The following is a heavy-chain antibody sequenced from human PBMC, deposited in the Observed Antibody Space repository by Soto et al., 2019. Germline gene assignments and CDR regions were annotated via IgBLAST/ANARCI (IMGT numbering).Heavy chain of an antibody. CDR2: ISGSGGST. CDR3: APSRITMVRGVMGAFDP. V-gene: IGHV3-23*01. Sequence: EVQLLESGGGLVQPGGSLRLSCAASGFTFSSYAMSWVRQAPGKGLEWVSAISGSGGSTYYADSVKGRFTISRDNSKNTLYLQMNSLRAEDTAVYYCAPSRITMVRGVMGAFDPWGQGTLVTVSS. J-gene: IGHJ5*02. CDR1: GFTFSSYA. D-gene: IGHD3-10*01.